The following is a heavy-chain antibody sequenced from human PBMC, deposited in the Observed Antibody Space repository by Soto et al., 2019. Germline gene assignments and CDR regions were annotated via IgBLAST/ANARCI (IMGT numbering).Heavy chain of an antibody. CDR1: GGSISSSRYY. Sequence: ASETMSLTCTVSGGSISSSRYYWGWIRQPPGKGLEWIGSIYYSGSTYYNPSLKSRVTISVDTSKNQFSLKLSSVTAADTAVYYCARIAAAGLWYYYYMDVWGKGTTVTVSS. D-gene: IGHD6-13*01. J-gene: IGHJ6*03. CDR3: ARIAAAGLWYYYYMDV. V-gene: IGHV4-39*01. CDR2: IYYSGST.